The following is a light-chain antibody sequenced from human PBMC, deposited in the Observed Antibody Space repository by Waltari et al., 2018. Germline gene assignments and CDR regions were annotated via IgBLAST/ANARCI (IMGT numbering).Light chain of an antibody. CDR3: CSYAGSRLVL. CDR2: EVS. J-gene: IGLJ2*01. CDR1: SSAVGNYNL. V-gene: IGLV2-23*02. Sequence: QSALTQPASVSGSPGQSITIPCPGTSSAVGNYNLVSWYQHHPGKAPKLMIYEVSKRPSGVSNRFSGSKSANTASLTISGLQAEDEADYYCCSYAGSRLVLFGGGTKLTVL.